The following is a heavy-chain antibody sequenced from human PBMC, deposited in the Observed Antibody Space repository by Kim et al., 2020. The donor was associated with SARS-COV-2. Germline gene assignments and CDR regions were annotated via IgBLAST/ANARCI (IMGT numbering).Heavy chain of an antibody. CDR2: ISSSSSYT. J-gene: IGHJ4*02. CDR1: GFTVSDYY. Sequence: GGSLRLSCAASGFTVSDYYMSWIRQAPGKGLEWVSYISSSSSYTNYADSVKGRFTISRDNAKNSLYLQMNSLRAEDTAVYYCARDRVSGGADYWGQGTLVTVSS. CDR3: ARDRVSGGADY. V-gene: IGHV3-11*05. D-gene: IGHD2-15*01.